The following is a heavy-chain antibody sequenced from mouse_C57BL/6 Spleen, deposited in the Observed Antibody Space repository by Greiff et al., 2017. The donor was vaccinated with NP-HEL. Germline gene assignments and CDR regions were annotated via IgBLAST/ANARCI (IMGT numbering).Heavy chain of an antibody. CDR1: GYSITSGYD. V-gene: IGHV3-1*01. Sequence: EVQGVESGPGMVKPSQSLSLTCTVTGYSITSGYDWHWIRHFPGNKLEWMGYISYSGSTNYNPSLKSRISITHDTSKNHFFLKLNSVTTEDTATYYCARRNWDAYFDYWGQGTTLTVSS. CDR3: ARRNWDAYFDY. D-gene: IGHD4-1*01. CDR2: ISYSGST. J-gene: IGHJ2*01.